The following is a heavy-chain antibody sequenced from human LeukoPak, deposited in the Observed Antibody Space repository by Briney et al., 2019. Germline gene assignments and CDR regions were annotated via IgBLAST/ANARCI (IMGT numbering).Heavy chain of an antibody. Sequence: SETLSLTCAVSGGSISSSNWWSWVRQPPGKGLEWIGEIYHSGSTNYNPSLKSRVTISVDKSKNQFSLKLSSVTAADTAVYYCARVLFNGGYNYYFDYWGQGTLVTVSS. V-gene: IGHV4-4*02. J-gene: IGHJ4*02. CDR3: ARVLFNGGYNYYFDY. D-gene: IGHD1-1*01. CDR1: GGSISSSNW. CDR2: IYHSGST.